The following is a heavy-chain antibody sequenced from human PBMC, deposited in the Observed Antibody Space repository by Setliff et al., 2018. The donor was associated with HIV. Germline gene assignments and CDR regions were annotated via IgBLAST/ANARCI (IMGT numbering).Heavy chain of an antibody. J-gene: IGHJ3*01. Sequence: SETLSLTCSVSGDSMSPYYWSWIRQSADKGLEWIGRVHPTGSTIYNPSLRSRVTMSVDTSKNQFSLKLGSVTAADTAVYYCAREWSYGAFDTFDVWGQGTMVTVSS. D-gene: IGHD5-18*01. CDR1: GDSMSPYY. CDR2: VHPTGST. V-gene: IGHV4-4*07. CDR3: AREWSYGAFDTFDV.